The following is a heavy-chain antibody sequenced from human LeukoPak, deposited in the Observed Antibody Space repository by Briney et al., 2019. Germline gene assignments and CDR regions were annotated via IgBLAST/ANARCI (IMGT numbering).Heavy chain of an antibody. CDR2: ISSSSTYI. D-gene: IGHD5-18*01. J-gene: IGHJ4*02. V-gene: IGHV3-21*01. CDR3: AREPTAMIL. CDR1: GFTFSSYS. Sequence: GGSLRLSCAASGFTFSSYSMNWVRQTPGKELEWVSSISSSSTYIYYADSVKGRFTISRDNAKNSLYLQMNSLRAVDTAVYYCAREPTAMILWGQGTLVTVSS.